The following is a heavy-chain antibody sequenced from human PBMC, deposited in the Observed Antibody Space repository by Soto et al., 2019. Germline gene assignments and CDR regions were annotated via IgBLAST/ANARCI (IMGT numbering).Heavy chain of an antibody. CDR3: ARGGVSTRTFDY. CDR1: GYNFAGYW. J-gene: IGHJ4*02. V-gene: IGHV5-51*01. D-gene: IGHD3-3*01. Sequence: GESLKISCKGSGYNFAGYWIAWVRQMPGKGLELMGIIYPSDSDTRYRPSFQGQVTISADKSISSAYLQWSSPRASDTAMYYCARGGVSTRTFDYWGQGTPVTVSS. CDR2: IYPSDSDT.